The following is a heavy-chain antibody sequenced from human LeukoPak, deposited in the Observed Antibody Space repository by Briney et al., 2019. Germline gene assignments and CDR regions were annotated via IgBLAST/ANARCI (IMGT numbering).Heavy chain of an antibody. Sequence: SVKVSCKASGYTFIRYGISWVRQAPGQGLEWMGWISAHNGNTNYAQKFQGRVTMTRDTSITTAYMELSRLRSDDTAMYYCARDYCSSTSCLFDYWGQGTLVTVSS. CDR3: ARDYCSSTSCLFDY. V-gene: IGHV1-18*01. CDR2: ISAHNGNT. D-gene: IGHD2-2*01. J-gene: IGHJ4*02. CDR1: GYTFIRYG.